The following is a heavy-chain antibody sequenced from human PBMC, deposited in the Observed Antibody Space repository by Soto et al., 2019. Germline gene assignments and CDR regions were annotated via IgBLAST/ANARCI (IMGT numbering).Heavy chain of an antibody. CDR3: AKDNRADRGAFDY. V-gene: IGHV3-9*01. CDR2: ISWNSAMI. Sequence: EVQLVESEGGLVQPGRSLRLSCAASGFTFDDFAMHWVRQAPGKGLEWVSGISWNSAMIGYADSVKGRFTISRDNAKNSLYLQMNSLRPEDTALYFCAKDNRADRGAFDYWGQGTLVSVFS. D-gene: IGHD3-10*01. CDR1: GFTFDDFA. J-gene: IGHJ4*02.